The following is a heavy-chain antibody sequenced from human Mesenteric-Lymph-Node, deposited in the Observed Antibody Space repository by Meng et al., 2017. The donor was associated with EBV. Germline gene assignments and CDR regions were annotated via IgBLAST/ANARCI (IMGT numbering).Heavy chain of an antibody. Sequence: SGAELVQPWAALAITCTSSGASISGRRYTWGWIRQPPGKGLEWIGSMCYSGPTDNNPSLKTRVTISVDTSKNQFSLRLTSVSAADTALYFCAREGRGVNTGWKPFFDYWGQGALVTVSS. J-gene: IGHJ4*02. D-gene: IGHD3-10*01. CDR3: AREGRGVNTGWKPFFDY. CDR2: MCYSGPT. CDR1: GASISGRRYT. V-gene: IGHV4-39*07.